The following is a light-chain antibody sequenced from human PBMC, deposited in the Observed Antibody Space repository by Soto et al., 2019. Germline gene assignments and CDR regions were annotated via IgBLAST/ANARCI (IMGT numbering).Light chain of an antibody. J-gene: IGKJ5*01. CDR2: GAS. V-gene: IGKV3-20*01. CDR1: QSVSSSY. CDR3: QLFSTSSVT. Sequence: EIVLTQSPGTLSLSPGERATLSCRASQSVSSSYLAWYQQKPGQAPSLLIHGASSRATGIPDRFSGSRSGTDFTLTISRLEPEDFAVYFCQLFSTSSVTVGQGTRLEIK.